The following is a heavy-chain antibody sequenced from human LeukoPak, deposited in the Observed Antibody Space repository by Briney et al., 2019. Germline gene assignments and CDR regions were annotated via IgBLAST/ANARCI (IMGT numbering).Heavy chain of an antibody. V-gene: IGHV4-59*08. J-gene: IGHJ5*02. CDR2: IYYSGST. D-gene: IGHD2-2*01. Sequence: SETLSLTCTVPGGSISSYYWSWIRQPPGKGLEWIGYIYYSGSTNYNPSLKSRVTISVDTSKNQFSLKLSSVTAADTAVYYCARHYIVVVPAWFDPWGQGTLVTVSS. CDR3: ARHYIVVVPAWFDP. CDR1: GGSISSYY.